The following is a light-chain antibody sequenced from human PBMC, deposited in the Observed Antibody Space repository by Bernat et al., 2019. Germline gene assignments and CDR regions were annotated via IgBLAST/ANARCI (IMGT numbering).Light chain of an antibody. CDR1: QNVNIN. V-gene: IGKV3-15*01. Sequence: VMTQSPAFLSVSPGERATLSCRAGQNVNINLAWYQQKPGQTPRLLIYDAFTRATGVPVRFSGSGSGTEFTLTISSLQSEDFAVYYCQQYSSWPRNTLGQGTKLEI. J-gene: IGKJ2*01. CDR3: QQYSSWPRNT. CDR2: DAF.